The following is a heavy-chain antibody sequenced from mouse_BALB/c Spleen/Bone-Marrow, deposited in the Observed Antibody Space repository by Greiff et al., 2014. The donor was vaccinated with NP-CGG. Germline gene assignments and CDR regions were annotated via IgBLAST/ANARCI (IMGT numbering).Heavy chain of an antibody. V-gene: IGHV1S29*02. D-gene: IGHD2-3*01. CDR2: IYPYNGGT. CDR3: ARIYNGYFLFDY. CDR1: GYTFTDYN. J-gene: IGHJ2*01. Sequence: VQLKQSGPELVKPGASVKISCKASGYTFTDYNMHWVKQSHGQSLEWIGYIYPYNGGTGYNQEFKSKATLTVDNSSSTAYMELLSLTSEDYAVFYCARIYNGYFLFDYWGQGTTLTVSS.